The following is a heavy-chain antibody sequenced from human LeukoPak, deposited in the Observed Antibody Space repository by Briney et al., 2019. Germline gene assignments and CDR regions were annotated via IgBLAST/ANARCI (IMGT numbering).Heavy chain of an antibody. CDR2: ISGSGGST. V-gene: IGHV3-23*01. Sequence: PGGSLRLSCAASGFTFSSYAMSWVRQAPGKGLEWVSAISGSGGSTYYADSVKGRFTISRDNSKNTLYLQMNSLRAEDTAVYYCAKDNVIRGSSWYWFHDAFDIWGQGTMVTVSS. CDR1: GFTFSSYA. D-gene: IGHD6-13*01. CDR3: AKDNVIRGSSWYWFHDAFDI. J-gene: IGHJ3*02.